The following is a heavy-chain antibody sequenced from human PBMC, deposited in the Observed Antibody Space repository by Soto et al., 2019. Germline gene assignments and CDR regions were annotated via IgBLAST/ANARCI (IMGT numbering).Heavy chain of an antibody. D-gene: IGHD1-20*01. Sequence: QVQLVESGGGVVQPGNSLRLSCAASGFTSSTYDMNWVRQAPGRGLEWVAVISYDGSNKYYADSVKARFTISRDNFNNTLFLQMNSLRAEDTAVYYCARGYITQTTPWFDYWGQGTLVTVSS. J-gene: IGHJ4*02. V-gene: IGHV3-30-3*01. CDR3: ARGYITQTTPWFDY. CDR2: ISYDGSNK. CDR1: GFTSSTYD.